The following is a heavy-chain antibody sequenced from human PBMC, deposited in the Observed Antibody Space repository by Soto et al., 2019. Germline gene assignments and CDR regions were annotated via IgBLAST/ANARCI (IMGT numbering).Heavy chain of an antibody. J-gene: IGHJ4*02. V-gene: IGHV3-33*01. Sequence: QVKLVESGGGVVQPGTSLRLSCEASGFNISTYGMHWVRQAPVKGLQWLAFIWYDGSNQHYAAAVKGRLTIARDNSKNTLYLQITNFRADDTAVYHCARAISSVTYYDSIGYWGRGTLVPVSS. CDR2: IWYDGSNQ. CDR3: ARAISSVTYYDSIGY. CDR1: GFNISTYG. D-gene: IGHD1-26*01.